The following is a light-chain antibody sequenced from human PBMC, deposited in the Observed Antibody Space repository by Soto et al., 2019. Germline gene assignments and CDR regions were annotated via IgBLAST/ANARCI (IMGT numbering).Light chain of an antibody. J-gene: IGKJ5*01. V-gene: IGKV1D-13*01. CDR3: QQFNNYSIT. CDR2: DAS. CDR1: QGISSA. Sequence: AIQLTQSPSSLSASVGDRFTIACRASQGISSALAWYQQKPGKAPMLLIYDASSLESGVPSRFSGSGSGTDFTLTISSLQPEDFATYYCQQFNNYSITFGQGTRLEIK.